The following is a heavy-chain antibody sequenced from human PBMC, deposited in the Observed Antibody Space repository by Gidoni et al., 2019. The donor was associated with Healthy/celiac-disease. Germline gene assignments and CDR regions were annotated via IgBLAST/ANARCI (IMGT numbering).Heavy chain of an antibody. Sequence: EVQLVESGGGLVQPGGSLRLSCAASGFTFSSYCMSWVRQAPGKGLEWVANIKQDGSEKYYVDSVKGRFTISRDNAKNSLYLQMNSLRAEDTAVYYCAREIAVAAYYFDYWGQGTLVTVSS. CDR1: GFTFSSYC. V-gene: IGHV3-7*04. J-gene: IGHJ4*02. CDR2: IKQDGSEK. D-gene: IGHD6-19*01. CDR3: AREIAVAAYYFDY.